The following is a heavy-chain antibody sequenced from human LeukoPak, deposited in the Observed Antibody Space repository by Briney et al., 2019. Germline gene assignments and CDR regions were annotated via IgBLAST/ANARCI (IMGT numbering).Heavy chain of an antibody. CDR2: INHSGST. CDR1: GGSFSGYY. D-gene: IGHD3-10*01. V-gene: IGHV4-34*01. J-gene: IGHJ4*02. CDR3: ARATLLWFGDYFDY. Sequence: SETLSLTCAVYGGSFSGYYWSWIRQPPGKGLEWIGEINHSGSTNYNPSLKSQVTISVDTSKNQFSLELSSVTAADTAVYYCARATLLWFGDYFDYWGQGTLVTVSS.